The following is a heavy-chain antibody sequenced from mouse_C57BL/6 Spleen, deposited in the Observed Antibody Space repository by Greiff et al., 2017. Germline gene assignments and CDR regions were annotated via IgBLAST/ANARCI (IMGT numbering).Heavy chain of an antibody. CDR1: GFTFSSYT. V-gene: IGHV5-9*01. J-gene: IGHJ2*01. Sequence: EVKLVESGGGLVKPGGSLKLSCAASGFTFSSYTMSWVRQTPEKRLEWVATISGGGGNTYYPDSVKGRFTISRDNAKNTLYLQMSSLRSEDTALYYCARHGGTGYYFDYWGQGTTLTVSS. D-gene: IGHD3-3*01. CDR3: ARHGGTGYYFDY. CDR2: ISGGGGNT.